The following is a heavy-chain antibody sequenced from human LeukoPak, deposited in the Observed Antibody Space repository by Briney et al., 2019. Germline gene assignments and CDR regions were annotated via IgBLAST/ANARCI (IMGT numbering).Heavy chain of an antibody. V-gene: IGHV3-7*01. J-gene: IGHJ6*03. CDR2: IKQDESEK. Sequence: PGGSLRLSCAASRFTFSSYWMNWVRQAPGEGLEWVANIKQDESEKYYVDSVKGRFTISRGNAKNSLYLQMNNLRAEDTAVYYCARGGYCTSANCYTYSYYMDVWGKGTTVTVSS. D-gene: IGHD2-2*02. CDR1: RFTFSSYW. CDR3: ARGGYCTSANCYTYSYYMDV.